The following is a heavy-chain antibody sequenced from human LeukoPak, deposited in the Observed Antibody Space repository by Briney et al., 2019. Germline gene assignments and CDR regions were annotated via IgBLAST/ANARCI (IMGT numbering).Heavy chain of an antibody. CDR3: AAWFGESVP. Sequence: GGSLRLSCAASGFTVTSAWMSWLRQTPEKGLEWVAHMNEDGSGRFYVDSAKGRFTISRDDTQNSVYLQMNSLRVEDTAVYYCAAWFGESVPWGQGTLVTVSS. D-gene: IGHD3-10*01. CDR2: MNEDGSGR. CDR1: GFTVTSAW. J-gene: IGHJ5*02. V-gene: IGHV3-7*01.